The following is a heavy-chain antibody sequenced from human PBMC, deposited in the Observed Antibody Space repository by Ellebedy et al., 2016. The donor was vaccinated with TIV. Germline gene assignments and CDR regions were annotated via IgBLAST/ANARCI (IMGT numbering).Heavy chain of an antibody. CDR2: IWYDGSDQ. CDR3: ATDIGYPSGDFDY. J-gene: IGHJ4*02. D-gene: IGHD1-26*01. Sequence: GESLKISCAASGFTFSSYGMHWVRQAPGKGLEWVAVIWYDGSDQYYADSVKGRFTVSRDNSKNTLYLQMNSLRAEDTAVYYCATDIGYPSGDFDYWGQGTLVTVSS. V-gene: IGHV3-33*08. CDR1: GFTFSSYG.